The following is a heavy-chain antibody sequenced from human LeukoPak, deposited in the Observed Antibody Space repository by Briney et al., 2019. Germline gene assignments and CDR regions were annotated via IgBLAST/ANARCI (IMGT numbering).Heavy chain of an antibody. V-gene: IGHV1-18*01. D-gene: IGHD3-22*01. CDR1: GYTFTSYG. CDR3: ASNYYDSSGYYYLPLPDY. Sequence: ASVTVSCKASGYTFTSYGISWVRQAPGQGLEWMGWISAYNGKTNYAQKLQGRVTMTTDTSTSTAYMELRSLRSDDTAVYYCASNYYDSSGYYYLPLPDYWGQGTLVTVSS. CDR2: ISAYNGKT. J-gene: IGHJ4*02.